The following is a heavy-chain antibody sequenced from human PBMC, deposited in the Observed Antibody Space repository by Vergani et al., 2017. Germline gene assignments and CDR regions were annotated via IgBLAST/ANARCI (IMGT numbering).Heavy chain of an antibody. V-gene: IGHV1-69*09. CDR1: GYTFTSYY. CDR2: IIPILGIA. D-gene: IGHD5-24*01. J-gene: IGHJ5*02. CDR3: ATRWDRVSGFDP. Sequence: QVQLVQSGAEVKKPGASVKVSCKASGYTFTSYYMHWVRQAPGQGLEWMGRIIPILGIANYAQKFQGRVTITADKSTSTAYMELNSLRSEDTAVYYCATRWDRVSGFDPWGQGTLVTVSS.